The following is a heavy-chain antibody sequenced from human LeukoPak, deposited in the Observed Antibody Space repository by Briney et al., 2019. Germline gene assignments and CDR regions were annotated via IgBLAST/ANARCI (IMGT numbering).Heavy chain of an antibody. Sequence: GGSLRLSCAASGFTFSTYAMSWVRQAPGKGLEWVSAISGSTGRTYYADSVNGRFTISRDNSKNTLYLQMNNLRAEDTAVYYCAPRVVGSAPFDYWGQGTLVTVSS. CDR3: APRVVGSAPFDY. D-gene: IGHD2-15*01. V-gene: IGHV3-23*01. CDR2: ISGSTGRT. CDR1: GFTFSTYA. J-gene: IGHJ4*02.